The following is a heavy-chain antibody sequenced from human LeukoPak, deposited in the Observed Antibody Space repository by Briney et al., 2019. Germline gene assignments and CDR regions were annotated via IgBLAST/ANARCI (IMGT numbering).Heavy chain of an antibody. D-gene: IGHD5-12*01. V-gene: IGHV3-7*01. CDR1: GFTFSRSW. CDR3: AAWTDRGYSY. J-gene: IGHJ4*02. CDR2: INPDGDGM. Sequence: GGSLRLSCTASGFTFSRSWMTWIRQAPGKGLEWVANINPDGDGMRFVDSVKGRFTMSRDNAQSPLHLQMNSLRVEDTAFYYCAAWTDRGYSYWGQGVLVTVSS.